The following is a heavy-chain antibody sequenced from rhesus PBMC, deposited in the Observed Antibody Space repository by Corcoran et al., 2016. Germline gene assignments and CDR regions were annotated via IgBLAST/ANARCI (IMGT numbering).Heavy chain of an antibody. Sequence: QVQLPDSGPAVVTPSETLSLTCAASGASISRCTCLRWFRQFPRKGLEWIGGIYGSGGSTEYNPSLKSRVTISIDTSKNQVSLKLSSVTAADMAVYYCARSGGSGYRQEYFEVWGQGALVTVSS. D-gene: IGHD5-24*01. J-gene: IGHJ1*01. CDR1: GASISRCTC. CDR3: ARSGGSGYRQEYFEV. V-gene: IGHV4-93*02. CDR2: IYGSGGST.